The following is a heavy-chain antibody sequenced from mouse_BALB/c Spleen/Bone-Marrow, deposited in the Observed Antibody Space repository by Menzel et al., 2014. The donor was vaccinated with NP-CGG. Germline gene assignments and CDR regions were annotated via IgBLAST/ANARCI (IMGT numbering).Heavy chain of an antibody. D-gene: IGHD5-1*01. CDR2: INPSNGGT. CDR1: GYTFTSYY. Sequence: VKLQESGAELVKPGASVKLSCKASGYTFTSYYMYWVKQRPGQGLEWIGEINPSNGGTNFNEKFKSRATLTVDKSSSTACMQLSSLTSEDSAVYYCTRLPHWGQGTSVTVSS. V-gene: IGHV1S81*02. J-gene: IGHJ4*01. CDR3: TRLPH.